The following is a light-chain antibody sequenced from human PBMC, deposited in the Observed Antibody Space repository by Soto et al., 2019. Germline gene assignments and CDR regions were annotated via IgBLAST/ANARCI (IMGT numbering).Light chain of an antibody. CDR2: GAS. V-gene: IGKV3-20*01. CDR3: QQYGSSFT. Sequence: IVMTQSPVTLSVSPGERVTLSCRASEAVRTNLAWFQQKPGQTPRLLIYGASSRATGIPDRFSGSGSGTDFTLTISRLEPEDFAVYYCQQYGSSFTFGQGTRLEIK. J-gene: IGKJ5*01. CDR1: EAVRTN.